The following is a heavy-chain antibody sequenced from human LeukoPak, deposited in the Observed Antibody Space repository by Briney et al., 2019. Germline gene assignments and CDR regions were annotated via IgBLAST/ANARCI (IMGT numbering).Heavy chain of an antibody. V-gene: IGHV4-61*08. J-gene: IGHJ4*02. CDR2: LFYKRGA. CDR1: GGSINSGGYY. D-gene: IGHD2-21*02. Sequence: SETLSLTCTVSGGSINSGGYYWSWSRQAPGKGVEWIGNLFYKRGAWYKSSLKSRVTTSVDTSKNELSLTLTSVTAADTAVYYCARWTDCGGDCHILEYWGQGILVTVSS. CDR3: ARWTDCGGDCHILEY.